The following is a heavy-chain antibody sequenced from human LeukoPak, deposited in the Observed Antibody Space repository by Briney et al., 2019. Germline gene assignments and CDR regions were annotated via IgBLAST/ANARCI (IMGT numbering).Heavy chain of an antibody. Sequence: SVKVSCKASGGTFSTYAISWVRQAPGQGLEWMGGIIPISGTANYAQKFQGRVTFTTDESTNTAYMELSSLRSEDTAVYYCARGGTFYRRTLLNYFDYWGHGSLVTVSS. CDR3: ARGGTFYRRTLLNYFDY. CDR2: IIPISGTA. J-gene: IGHJ4*01. V-gene: IGHV1-69*05. CDR1: GGTFSTYA. D-gene: IGHD1-14*01.